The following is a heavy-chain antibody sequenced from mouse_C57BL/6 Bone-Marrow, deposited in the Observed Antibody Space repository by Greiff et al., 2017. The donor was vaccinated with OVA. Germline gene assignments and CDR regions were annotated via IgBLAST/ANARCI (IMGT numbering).Heavy chain of an antibody. D-gene: IGHD2-12*01. CDR2: IYPGDGDT. V-gene: IGHV1-82*01. J-gene: IGHJ2*01. CDR1: GYAFSSSW. Sequence: VQVVESGPELVKPGASVKISCKASGYAFSSSWMNWVKQRPGKGLEWIGRIYPGDGDTNYNGKFKGKATLTADKSSSTAYMQLSSLTSEDSAVYFCAPAYYSPLDYWGQGTTLTVSS. CDR3: APAYYSPLDY.